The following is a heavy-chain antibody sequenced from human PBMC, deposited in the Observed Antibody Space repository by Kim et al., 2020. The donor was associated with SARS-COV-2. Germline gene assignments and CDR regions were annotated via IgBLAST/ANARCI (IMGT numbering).Heavy chain of an antibody. CDR1: GFTFSSYA. Sequence: GGSLRLSCAASGFTFSSYAMYWVLQAPGKGLEGVGVISYDGDNKYYAGSVKGRFTISRDNSRNTLYLQMNSVRADDTAVYFCARDGGFAVGGAFDYWGQGALVTVSS. D-gene: IGHD2-21*01. J-gene: IGHJ4*02. CDR2: ISYDGDNK. V-gene: IGHV3-30*14. CDR3: ARDGGFAVGGAFDY.